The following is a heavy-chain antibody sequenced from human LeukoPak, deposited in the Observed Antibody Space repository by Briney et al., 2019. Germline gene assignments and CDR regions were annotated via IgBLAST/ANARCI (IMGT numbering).Heavy chain of an antibody. V-gene: IGHV4-61*09. D-gene: IGHD1-7*01. CDR2: IYRSGST. CDR1: GGSISSGSYY. CDR3: AKTRWRAFDI. Sequence: PSETLSLTCTVSGGSISSGSYYWSWIRQPAGKRLEWIGHIYRSGSTNYNPSLKSRVTISVDTSKNQFSLKLSSVTAADTAVYYCAKTRWRAFDIWGQGTMVTVSS. J-gene: IGHJ3*02.